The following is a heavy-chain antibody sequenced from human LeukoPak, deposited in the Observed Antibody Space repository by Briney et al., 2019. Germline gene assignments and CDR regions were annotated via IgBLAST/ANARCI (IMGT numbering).Heavy chain of an antibody. CDR2: ISGSGGST. CDR3: AKGVESSSWTRGWFDP. D-gene: IGHD6-13*01. J-gene: IGHJ5*02. V-gene: IGHV3-23*01. CDR1: GFTFSSYA. Sequence: GGSLRLSCAASGFTFSSYAMSWVRHAPGKGLEWVSAISGSGGSTYYADSVKGRFTISRDNSKNTLYLQMNSLRAEDTAVYYCAKGVESSSWTRGWFDPWGQGTLVTVSS.